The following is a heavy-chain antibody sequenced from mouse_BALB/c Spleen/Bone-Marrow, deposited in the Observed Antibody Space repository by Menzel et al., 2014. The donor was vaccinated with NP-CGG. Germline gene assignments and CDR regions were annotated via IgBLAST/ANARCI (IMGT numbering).Heavy chain of an antibody. J-gene: IGHJ2*01. CDR1: GYSITSAYA. Sequence: DVKLQESGPGLMKPSQSLSLPCTVTGYSITSAYACNWIRQFPGDTLEWMGYITSSGHTSYNPSLKSRISITRDTSKNQFFLQLNSVTTEDTATYFCARSGNFFDYWGQGTTLTVSS. D-gene: IGHD3-1*01. CDR2: ITSSGHT. CDR3: ARSGNFFDY. V-gene: IGHV3-2*02.